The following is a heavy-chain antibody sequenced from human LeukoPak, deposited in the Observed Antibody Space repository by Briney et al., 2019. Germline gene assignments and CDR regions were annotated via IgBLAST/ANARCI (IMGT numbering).Heavy chain of an antibody. CDR2: INSNNGNT. D-gene: IGHD4/OR15-4a*01. CDR3: AREGPDYGPAFDI. Sequence: GASVKVSCTASGYSFTRNGISWVRQAPGQGLERMGWINSNNGNTKYAQNLQGRVTMTTDTSTSTAYMELRSLRFDDTAVYYCAREGPDYGPAFDIWGQGTMVTVSS. J-gene: IGHJ3*02. V-gene: IGHV1-18*01. CDR1: GYSFTRNG.